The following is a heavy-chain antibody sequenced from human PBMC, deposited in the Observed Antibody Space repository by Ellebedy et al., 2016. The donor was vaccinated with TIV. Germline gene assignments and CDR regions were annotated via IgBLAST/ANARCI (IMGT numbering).Heavy chain of an antibody. CDR2: IKQDGSAK. Sequence: GESLKISXVASRFTFSSYWMHWVRQTPGKGLEWVANIKQDGSAKYYVDSVKGRFTISRDNAKNSLYLQMNSLRAEDTAVYYCARRYFDLWGRGTLVTVSS. CDR1: RFTFSSYW. J-gene: IGHJ2*01. CDR3: ARRYFDL. V-gene: IGHV3-7*04.